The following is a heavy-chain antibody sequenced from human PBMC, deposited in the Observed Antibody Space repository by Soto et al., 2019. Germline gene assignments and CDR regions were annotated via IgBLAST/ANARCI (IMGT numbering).Heavy chain of an antibody. CDR1: GGSITHDNW. J-gene: IGHJ3*02. Sequence: SETLSLTCAVSGGSITHDNWWNWARQPPGKALEWIGEISHSGTTNYNPSLKSRVTISVDMSKNQLSLKLTSVTAADTAVYYCAKDHTGADAFDIWGQGIMFTV. CDR3: AKDHTGADAFDI. CDR2: ISHSGTT. V-gene: IGHV4-4*02. D-gene: IGHD7-27*01.